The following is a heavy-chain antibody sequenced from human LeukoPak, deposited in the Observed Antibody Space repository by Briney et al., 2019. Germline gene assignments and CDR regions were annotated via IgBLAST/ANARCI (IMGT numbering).Heavy chain of an antibody. D-gene: IGHD5-12*01. CDR3: ARGTNLAGGWLRY. V-gene: IGHV4-34*01. CDR1: GGSFSGYY. Sequence: SETLSLTCAVYGGSFSGYYWSWIRQPPGKGLEWIGEINHSGSTNYNLSLKSRVTISVDTSKNQFSLKLSSVTAADTAVYYCARGTNLAGGWLRYWGQGTLVTVSS. CDR2: INHSGST. J-gene: IGHJ4*02.